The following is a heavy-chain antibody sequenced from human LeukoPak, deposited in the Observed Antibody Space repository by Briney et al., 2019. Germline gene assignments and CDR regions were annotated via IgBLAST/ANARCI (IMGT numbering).Heavy chain of an antibody. Sequence: SLKVSCKASGYIFTSYDINWVRQATGQGLEWMGWMNPNSGNTGYAQKFQGRVTMTRNTSISTAYMELSSLRSEDTAVYYCARDFSSGWSDYYYYMDVWGKGTTVTVSS. V-gene: IGHV1-8*01. CDR1: GYIFTSYD. CDR3: ARDFSSGWSDYYYYMDV. D-gene: IGHD6-19*01. J-gene: IGHJ6*03. CDR2: MNPNSGNT.